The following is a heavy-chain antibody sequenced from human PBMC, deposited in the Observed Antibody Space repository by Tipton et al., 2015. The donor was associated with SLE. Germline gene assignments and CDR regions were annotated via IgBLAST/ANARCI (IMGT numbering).Heavy chain of an antibody. CDR3: ARGDISGYYVDY. CDR1: GFTFSNYW. CDR2: IYTDGSMT. D-gene: IGHD3-22*01. Sequence: SLRLSCAASGFTFSNYWMHWVRQGPGEGLVWVSRIYTDGSMTHYADSVWGRFTISRDNAKNTVYLQMNSLRAEDTATYYCARGDISGYYVDYWGHGTLVTVSS. V-gene: IGHV3-74*01. J-gene: IGHJ4*01.